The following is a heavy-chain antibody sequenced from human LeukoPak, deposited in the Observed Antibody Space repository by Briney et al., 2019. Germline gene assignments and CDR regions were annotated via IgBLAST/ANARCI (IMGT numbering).Heavy chain of an antibody. J-gene: IGHJ6*02. CDR3: ARLVRIVVVPAAIRYYYFGMDV. Sequence: SDPLSLICAVCGRPFCGFYGSCLREPPGGGLVGCGDINHRGRTNYNPSLKSRVTISVDTSKNQFSLKLSSVTAADTAVYYCARLVRIVVVPAAIRYYYFGMDVWGQGTTVTVSS. CDR1: GRPFCGFY. D-gene: IGHD2-2*02. CDR2: INHRGRT. V-gene: IGHV4-34*01.